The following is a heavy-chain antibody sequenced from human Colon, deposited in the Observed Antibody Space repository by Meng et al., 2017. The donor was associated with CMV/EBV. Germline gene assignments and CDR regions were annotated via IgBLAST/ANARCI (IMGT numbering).Heavy chain of an antibody. D-gene: IGHD2-2*01. CDR1: FNFDDYT. CDR2: ISWEGGST. V-gene: IGHV3-43*01. J-gene: IGHJ4*02. CDR3: AKDVAHSSAFCCGFDY. Sequence: FNFDDYTMHWVRQVPGKGLEWVSLISWEGGSTYYAESVKGRFTISRDNSKNFLYLQMNNLKTEDTALYYCAKDVAHSSAFCCGFDYWGQGTLVTVSS.